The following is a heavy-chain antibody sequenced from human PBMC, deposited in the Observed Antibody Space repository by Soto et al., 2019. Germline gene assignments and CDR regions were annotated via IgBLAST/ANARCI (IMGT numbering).Heavy chain of an antibody. V-gene: IGHV4-39*01. CDR3: ARHSLAHRKNNWFDP. D-gene: IGHD3-3*02. J-gene: IGHJ5*02. CDR1: GDSIISSDFY. CDR2: IFYLGSS. Sequence: PSEALSVTCTVSGDSIISSDFYWGWVRQPPGKRLEWIGSIFYLGSSYYNPSLKSRVTMSVDTSKNQFSLRLRSVTAADTALYFCARHSLAHRKNNWFDPWGKGMRVTASS.